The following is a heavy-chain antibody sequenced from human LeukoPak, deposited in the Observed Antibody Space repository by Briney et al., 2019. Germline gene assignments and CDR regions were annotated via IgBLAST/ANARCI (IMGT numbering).Heavy chain of an antibody. D-gene: IGHD4-17*01. J-gene: IGHJ4*02. CDR1: GYTFTSYP. CDR3: ARGYDYGDYVGDFDY. Sequence: ASVKVSCKTSGYTFTSYPLTWVRQAPGQGLEWMGWITTYNGNTNYAQKLQGRVTITIDTSTSTAYMDLRGLRSDDTAVYFCARGYDYGDYVGDFDYWGQGTLVTVSS. V-gene: IGHV1-18*01. CDR2: ITTYNGNT.